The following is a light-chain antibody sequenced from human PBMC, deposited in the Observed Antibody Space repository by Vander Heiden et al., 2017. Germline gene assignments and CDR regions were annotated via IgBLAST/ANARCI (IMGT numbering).Light chain of an antibody. CDR1: QSLSSNY. Sequence: EIVLTQSPGTLSLSPGERATLPCRASQSLSSNYLAWYQQKPGQAPRLLIYGASSRATGIPDRFSGSGSGTDFTLTISRLEPEDFAVYYCQQFGSSLLYTFGQGTKLEIK. CDR2: GAS. CDR3: QQFGSSLLYT. J-gene: IGKJ2*01. V-gene: IGKV3-20*01.